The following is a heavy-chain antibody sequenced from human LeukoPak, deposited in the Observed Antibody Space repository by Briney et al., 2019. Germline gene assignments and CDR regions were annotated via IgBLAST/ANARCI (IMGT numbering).Heavy chain of an antibody. J-gene: IGHJ5*02. CDR1: GYTFTGYY. Sequence: ASVKVSCEASGYTFTGYYMHWVRQAPGQGLEWMGIINPSGGSTSYAQKFQGRVTMTRDTSTSTVYMELSSLRSEDTAVYYCARDLLGIAVAANWFDPWGQGTLVTVSS. D-gene: IGHD6-19*01. CDR3: ARDLLGIAVAANWFDP. V-gene: IGHV1-46*01. CDR2: INPSGGST.